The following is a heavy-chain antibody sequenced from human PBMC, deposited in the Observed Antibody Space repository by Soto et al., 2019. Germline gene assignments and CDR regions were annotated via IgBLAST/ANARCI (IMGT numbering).Heavy chain of an antibody. CDR1: GFTFSSYG. D-gene: IGHD6-13*01. CDR2: IWYDGSNK. V-gene: IGHV3-33*01. J-gene: IGHJ4*02. Sequence: QVQLVESGGGVVQPGRSLRLSCAASGFTFSSYGMHWVRQAPGKGLEWVAVIWYDGSNKYYADSVKGRFTISRDNSKNTLDLQMNSLGAEDTAVYYCASRGAAGTSGWLDYWGQGALVSVSS. CDR3: ASRGAAGTSGWLDY.